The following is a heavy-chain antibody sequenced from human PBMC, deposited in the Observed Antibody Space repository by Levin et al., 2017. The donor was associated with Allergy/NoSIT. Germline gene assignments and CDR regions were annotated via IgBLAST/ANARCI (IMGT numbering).Heavy chain of an antibody. V-gene: IGHV3-74*01. CDR1: GFTFSSYW. CDR2: INSDGGST. CDR3: ARANPVVAAPSGADY. J-gene: IGHJ4*02. Sequence: HTGGSLRLSCAASGFTFSSYWMHWVRQTPGKGLVWVSRINSDGGSTTYADSVKGRFTISRDNAENTLYLHMNSLRVEDTAVYYCARANPVVAAPSGADYWGQGTLVTVSS. D-gene: IGHD2-15*01.